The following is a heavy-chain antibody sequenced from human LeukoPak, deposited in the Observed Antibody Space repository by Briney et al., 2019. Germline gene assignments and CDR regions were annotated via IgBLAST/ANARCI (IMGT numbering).Heavy chain of an antibody. J-gene: IGHJ4*02. Sequence: GGSLRLSCAASGFTFSGYWMSWVRQAPGKGLEWVANIDQDGSEKYYVDSVKGRFTISKDNAKNSLFLQMNSPRAEDTAVYYCARIKGGTSATVSYWGQGTLVTVSS. CDR1: GFTFSGYW. V-gene: IGHV3-7*01. D-gene: IGHD1-26*01. CDR3: ARIKGGTSATVSY. CDR2: IDQDGSEK.